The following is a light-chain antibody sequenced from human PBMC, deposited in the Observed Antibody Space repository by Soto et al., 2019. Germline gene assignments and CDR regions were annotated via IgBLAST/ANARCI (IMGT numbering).Light chain of an antibody. CDR1: QSVSSSY. CDR2: GAS. Sequence: EIVLTQSPGTLSLSPGERATLSCRASQSVSSSYLAWYQQKPGQATRLLIYGASSRATGIPDRFSGSGSGTDFTLTISRLEPEDFAVYYCQQYGSSPPYTFGQGTNLEIK. J-gene: IGKJ2*01. V-gene: IGKV3-20*01. CDR3: QQYGSSPPYT.